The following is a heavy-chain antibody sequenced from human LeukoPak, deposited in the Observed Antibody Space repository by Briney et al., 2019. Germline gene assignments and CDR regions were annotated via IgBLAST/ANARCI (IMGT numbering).Heavy chain of an antibody. D-gene: IGHD2-15*01. CDR3: ARDPGPVPQYCSGGSCKQIPVAGTDYGMDV. J-gene: IGHJ6*02. V-gene: IGHV1-46*01. CDR1: GYTFTSCY. Sequence: GASVKVSCKASGYTFTSCYLHWVRQAPGQGLEWMGVINPSGGSTTYAQKFQGRVTMTRDTSTSTVYIELSSLRSEDTAVYYCARDPGPVPQYCSGGSCKQIPVAGTDYGMDVWGQGTTVTVSS. CDR2: INPSGGST.